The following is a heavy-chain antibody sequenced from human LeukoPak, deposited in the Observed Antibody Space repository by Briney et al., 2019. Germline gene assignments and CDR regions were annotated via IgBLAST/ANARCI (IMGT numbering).Heavy chain of an antibody. CDR1: GYTFTKYP. Sequence: ASVKVSCKASGYTFTKYPMNWVRQAPGQGLEWMGWINTNTGNPTYAQGFTGRFVFSLDTSVGTAYLQISSLKAEDTAVYYCARGRRDGDYSRDWFDPWGQGTLVTVSS. CDR2: INTNTGNP. D-gene: IGHD4-17*01. V-gene: IGHV7-4-1*02. J-gene: IGHJ5*02. CDR3: ARGRRDGDYSRDWFDP.